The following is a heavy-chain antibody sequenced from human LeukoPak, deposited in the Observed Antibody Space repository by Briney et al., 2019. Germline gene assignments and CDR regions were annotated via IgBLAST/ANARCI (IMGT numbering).Heavy chain of an antibody. Sequence: ASVKVSCKASGYTFTGYYIHWVRQAPGQGLEWMGWINPNSGGTNYAQKFQGRVTMTRDTSISTAYMELSRLRSDDTAVYYCARVEVVVASDYDYWGQGTLVTVSS. CDR2: INPNSGGT. CDR3: ARVEVVVASDYDY. D-gene: IGHD2-15*01. V-gene: IGHV1-2*02. CDR1: GYTFTGYY. J-gene: IGHJ4*02.